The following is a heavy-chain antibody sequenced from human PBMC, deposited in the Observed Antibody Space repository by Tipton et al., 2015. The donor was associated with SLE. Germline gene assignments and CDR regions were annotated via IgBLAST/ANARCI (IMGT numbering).Heavy chain of an antibody. J-gene: IGHJ3*02. CDR2: IYTSGST. CDR1: GGSISSGSYY. CDR3: ARPAASGAFDI. Sequence: TLSLTCTVSGGSISSGSYYWSWIRQPAGKGLEWIGRIYTSGSTNYNPSLKSRVTISVDTSKNQFSLKLSSVTAADTAVYYCARPAASGAFDIWGQGTMVTVSS. V-gene: IGHV4-61*02. D-gene: IGHD6-13*01.